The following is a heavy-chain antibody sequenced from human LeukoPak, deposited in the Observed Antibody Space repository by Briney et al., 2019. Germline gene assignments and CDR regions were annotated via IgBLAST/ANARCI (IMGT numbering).Heavy chain of an antibody. CDR1: GFTFSSYG. D-gene: IGHD2/OR15-2a*01. CDR3: ARERVVLRSVDY. V-gene: IGHV3-21*01. CDR2: FSSSSSYI. Sequence: NPGGSLRLSCAASGFTFSSYGMHWVRQAPGKGLEWVSSFSSSSSYISYADSVKGRFTISRDNAKNSLYLQMNSLRAEDTAVYYCARERVVLRSVDYWGQGTLVTVSS. J-gene: IGHJ4*02.